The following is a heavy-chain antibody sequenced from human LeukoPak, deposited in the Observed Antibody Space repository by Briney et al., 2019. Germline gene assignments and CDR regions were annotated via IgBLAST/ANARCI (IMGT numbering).Heavy chain of an antibody. D-gene: IGHD4-17*01. Sequence: SETLSLTCTVSGDSITRHYWNWTRQSPGKALEWIGYIHYTGSTNTNPSLRSRVTISVDTSNSQFSLKLNSVTAADTAVYSCARSGDSPSFDSWGQGTLVTVSS. CDR1: GDSITRHY. V-gene: IGHV4-59*11. CDR2: IHYTGST. CDR3: ARSGDSPSFDS. J-gene: IGHJ4*02.